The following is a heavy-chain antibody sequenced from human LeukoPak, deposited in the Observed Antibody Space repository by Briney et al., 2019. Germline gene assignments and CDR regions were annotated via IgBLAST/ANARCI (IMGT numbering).Heavy chain of an antibody. CDR3: ERGRPSDY. J-gene: IGHJ4*02. CDR2: ISAYNGDT. V-gene: IGHV1-18*01. CDR1: GYTFSDFG. Sequence: GASVKVSCETSGYTFSDFGMSWVRQAPGQGLEWMGWISAYNGDTNYAHNLQGRVTMTTDTSTSTAYMELRSLRSDDTAVYYCERGRPSDYWGQGTLVTVSS. D-gene: IGHD6-25*01.